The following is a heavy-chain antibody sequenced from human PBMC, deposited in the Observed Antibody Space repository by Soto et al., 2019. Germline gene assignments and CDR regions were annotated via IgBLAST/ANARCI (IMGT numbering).Heavy chain of an antibody. CDR3: ARVYCSDVNDYAATIFDY. D-gene: IGHD2-15*01. CDR2: IIPIFGTA. Sequence: SVKVSCKASGGTFSSYAISWVRQAPGQGLEWMGGIIPIFGTANYAQKFQGRVTITADESTSTAYMELSSLRSEDTAVYYCARVYCSDVNDYAATIFDYWGQEAVLTISS. CDR1: GGTFSSYA. V-gene: IGHV1-69*13. J-gene: IGHJ4*02.